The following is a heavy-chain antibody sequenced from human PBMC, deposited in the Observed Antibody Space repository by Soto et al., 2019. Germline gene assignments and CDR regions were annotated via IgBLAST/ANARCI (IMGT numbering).Heavy chain of an antibody. CDR1: GGSSISGDYY. Sequence: SETLSHTCTVSGGSSISGDYYWSWIRKPPGKGLEWIGYIYYSGSTYYNPSLKSRVTISVDTSKNQFSLKLSSVTAADTAVYYCARASTVTTQYFDYWGQGTLVTVSS. V-gene: IGHV4-30-4*01. CDR3: ARASTVTTQYFDY. J-gene: IGHJ4*02. D-gene: IGHD4-17*01. CDR2: IYYSGST.